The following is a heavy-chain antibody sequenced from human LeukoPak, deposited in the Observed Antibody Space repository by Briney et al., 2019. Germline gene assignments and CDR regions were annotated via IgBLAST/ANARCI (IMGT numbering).Heavy chain of an antibody. D-gene: IGHD3-22*01. V-gene: IGHV3-30*18. J-gene: IGHJ4*02. CDR1: GFTFSSYS. Sequence: GGSLRLSCAASGFTFSSYSMNWVRQAPGKGLEWVAVISHDGSNSYYADSVKGRFTISRDNSKNTLYLQMNSLRPEDTAVYYCAKTHYYDSSGVPGDYWGQGTLVTVSS. CDR2: ISHDGSNS. CDR3: AKTHYYDSSGVPGDY.